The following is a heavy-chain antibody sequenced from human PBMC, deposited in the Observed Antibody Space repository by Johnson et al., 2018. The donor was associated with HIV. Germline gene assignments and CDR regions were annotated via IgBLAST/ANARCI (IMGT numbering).Heavy chain of an antibody. Sequence: HVQLVASGGGFVKPGGSLRLSCAASGFTFTDYYMNWIRQAPGKGLEWVSYISSSGSSIYYADSVQGRFTISRDNAENSLYLQMNSLRAEDTAVYYCARSQPEEYSSSSDAFDIWGQGTMVTVSS. J-gene: IGHJ3*02. V-gene: IGHV3-11*04. CDR3: ARSQPEEYSSSSDAFDI. D-gene: IGHD6-6*01. CDR1: GFTFTDYY. CDR2: ISSSGSSI.